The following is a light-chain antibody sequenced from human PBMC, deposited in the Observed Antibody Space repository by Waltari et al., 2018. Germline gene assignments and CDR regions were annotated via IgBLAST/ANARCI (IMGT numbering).Light chain of an antibody. CDR3: SSYTTSGTLV. V-gene: IGLV2-14*01. CDR2: GVN. J-gene: IGLJ1*01. CDR1: SSDVGGYDF. Sequence: QSAPTQPASVSGSPGQSITTPCPGTSSDVGGYDFVSWHQQYPGKAPKVMIYGVNNRPSGVSNRFSGSKSGNTASLIISGLQADDEADYYCSSYTTSGTLVFGTGTKVTVL.